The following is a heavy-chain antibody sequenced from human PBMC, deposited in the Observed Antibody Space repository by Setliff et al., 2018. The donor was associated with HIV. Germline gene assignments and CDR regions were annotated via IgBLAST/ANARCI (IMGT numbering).Heavy chain of an antibody. J-gene: IGHJ4*02. CDR3: TRHSLTTIDYFMPYYFEY. D-gene: IGHD4-17*01. CDR2: IKSKTDGGTT. Sequence: GGSLRLSCAASEFTFSNAWMSWVRQAPGKGLEWVGRIKSKTDGGTTEYPAPVKGRFTISRDDSKNTLYLQMNSLKTEDTAVYYCTRHSLTTIDYFMPYYFEYWGQGTLVTVPQ. V-gene: IGHV3-15*01. CDR1: EFTFSNAW.